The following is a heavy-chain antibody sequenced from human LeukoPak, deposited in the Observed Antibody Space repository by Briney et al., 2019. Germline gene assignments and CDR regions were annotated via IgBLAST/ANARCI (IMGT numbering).Heavy chain of an antibody. CDR3: ARECSGKNYYGCLDV. CDR1: GYTFTGYY. Sequence: ASVKVSCKASGYTFTGYYMHWVRQAPGQGLEWMGWINPNSGGTNYAQKFQGRVTMTRDTSISTAYMELSRLRSDDTAVYYCARECSGKNYYGCLDVWGKGTTVTVSS. CDR2: INPNSGGT. D-gene: IGHD3-10*01. J-gene: IGHJ6*04. V-gene: IGHV1-2*02.